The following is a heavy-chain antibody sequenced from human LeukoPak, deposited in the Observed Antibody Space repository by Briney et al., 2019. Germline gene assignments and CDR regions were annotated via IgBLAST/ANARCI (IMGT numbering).Heavy chain of an antibody. J-gene: IGHJ3*02. V-gene: IGHV3-23*01. CDR2: ISGSGGST. D-gene: IGHD3-22*01. CDR1: GFTFSSYA. CDR3: AKKKVGVIVVVPDAFDI. Sequence: GGSLRLSCAASGFTFSSYAMSWVRQAPGKGLEWVSAISGSGGSTYYADSVKDRFTISRDNSKNTLYLQMNSLRAEDTAVYYCAKKKVGVIVVVPDAFDIWGQGTMVTVSS.